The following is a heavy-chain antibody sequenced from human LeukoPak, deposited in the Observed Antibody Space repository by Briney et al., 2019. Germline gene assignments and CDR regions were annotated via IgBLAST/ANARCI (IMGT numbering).Heavy chain of an antibody. CDR2: ISGNGHET. J-gene: IGHJ4*02. CDR1: GFWFSNYG. D-gene: IGHD3/OR15-3a*01. CDR3: AKRDWPYFFDY. Sequence: GGSLRLSCAASGFWFSNYGINWVRQAPGKGLEGGSVISGNGHETFYADSVKGRFSISRDNARNTVYLQISSLRVDDTAVYYSAKRDWPYFFDYWGQGTLVTVSS. V-gene: IGHV3-23*01.